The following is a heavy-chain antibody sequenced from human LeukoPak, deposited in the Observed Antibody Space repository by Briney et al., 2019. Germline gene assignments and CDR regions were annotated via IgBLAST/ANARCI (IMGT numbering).Heavy chain of an antibody. CDR2: ISAYNGNT. CDR3: ARTGPFTWIQLWSPPPYYGMDV. D-gene: IGHD5-18*01. J-gene: IGHJ6*02. CDR1: GYTFTSYD. Sequence: GASVKVSCKASGYTFTSYDISWVRQAPGQGLEWMGWISAYNGNTNYAQKLQGRVTMTTDTSTSTAYMELRSLRSDDTAVYYCARTGPFTWIQLWSPPPYYGMDVWGQGTTVTVSS. V-gene: IGHV1-18*01.